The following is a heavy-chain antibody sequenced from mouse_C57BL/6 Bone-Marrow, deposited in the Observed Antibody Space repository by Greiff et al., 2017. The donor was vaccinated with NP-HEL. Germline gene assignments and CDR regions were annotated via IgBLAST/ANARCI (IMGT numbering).Heavy chain of an antibody. D-gene: IGHD4-1*01. CDR1: GFTFSDYY. V-gene: IGHV5-12*01. Sequence: EVKLMESGGGLVQPGGSLKLSCAASGFTFSDYYMYWVRQTPEKRLEWVAYISNGGGSTYYPDTVKGRFTISRDNAKNTLYLQRSRLKSEDTAKDYCTGRELTGTGGFAYWGQGTLVTVSA. J-gene: IGHJ3*01. CDR2: ISNGGGST. CDR3: TGRELTGTGGFAY.